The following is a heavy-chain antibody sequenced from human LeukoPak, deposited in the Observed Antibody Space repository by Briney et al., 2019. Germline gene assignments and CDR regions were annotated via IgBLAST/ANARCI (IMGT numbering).Heavy chain of an antibody. Sequence: GGSLRLSCAASGFTFSSYWMSWVRQAPGKGLEWVANIKQDGSEKYYVDSVKGRFTISRDNAKNSLYLQMNSLRAEDTAVYYCAGENGIGSYYDSSGYLWYYYYYMDVWGKGTTVTISS. CDR2: IKQDGSEK. D-gene: IGHD3-22*01. V-gene: IGHV3-7*01. J-gene: IGHJ6*03. CDR3: AGENGIGSYYDSSGYLWYYYYYMDV. CDR1: GFTFSSYW.